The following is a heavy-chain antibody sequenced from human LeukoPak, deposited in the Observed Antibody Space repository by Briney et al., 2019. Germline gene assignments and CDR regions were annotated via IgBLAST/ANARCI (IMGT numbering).Heavy chain of an antibody. D-gene: IGHD5-18*01. CDR1: GGSISSSSYY. V-gene: IGHV4-39*07. CDR3: ARIVRDLRQLSDY. J-gene: IGHJ4*02. CDR2: IYYSGST. Sequence: PSETLSLTCTVSGGSISSSSYYWGWIRQPPGKGLEWIGSIYYSGSTYYNPSLKSRVTISVDTSKNQFSLKVNSVTAADTAVYYCARIVRDLRQLSDYWGQGTLVTVSS.